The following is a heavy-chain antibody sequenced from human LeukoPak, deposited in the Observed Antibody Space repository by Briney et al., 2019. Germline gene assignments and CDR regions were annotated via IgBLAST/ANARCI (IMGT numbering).Heavy chain of an antibody. V-gene: IGHV3-30*18. Sequence: GGSLRLSCATSGFTFSSYGMHWVRQAPGKGLEWVAVISYDGSNKYYADSVKGRFTISRDNSKNTLYLQMNSLRAEDTAVYYCAKDLDSGYDYYFDYWGQGTLVTVSS. CDR2: ISYDGSNK. CDR1: GFTFSSYG. D-gene: IGHD5-12*01. CDR3: AKDLDSGYDYYFDY. J-gene: IGHJ4*02.